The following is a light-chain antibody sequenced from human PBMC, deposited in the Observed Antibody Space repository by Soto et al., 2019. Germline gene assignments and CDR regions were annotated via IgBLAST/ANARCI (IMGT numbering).Light chain of an antibody. CDR1: QSVRIN. CDR3: KEYSKWPSRT. CDR2: GTS. Sequence: EIVMTQSPATLAVSPGERATLSCRASQSVRINVAWYQQKNGQAPRLLVYGTSTRASGIPDRFSGSGSGTEFTLTISSLQSEDFAVYYCKEYSKWPSRTFGPGTKVDIK. V-gene: IGKV3-15*01. J-gene: IGKJ1*01.